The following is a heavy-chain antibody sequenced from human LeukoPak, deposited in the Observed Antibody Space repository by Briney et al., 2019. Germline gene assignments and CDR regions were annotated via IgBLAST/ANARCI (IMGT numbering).Heavy chain of an antibody. CDR1: GYTFSDFG. CDR3: ARGRPSGY. Sequence: GASVKVSCETSGYTFSDFGMSWVRQAPGQGLEWMGWISAYNGGTNYAHNLQGRVTMTTDTSTSTAYMELRSLRSDDTAVYYCARGRPSGYWGQGTLVTVSS. J-gene: IGHJ4*02. V-gene: IGHV1-18*01. CDR2: ISAYNGGT. D-gene: IGHD3-10*01.